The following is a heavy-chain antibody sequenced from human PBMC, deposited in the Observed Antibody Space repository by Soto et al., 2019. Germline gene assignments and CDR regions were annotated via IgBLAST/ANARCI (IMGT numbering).Heavy chain of an antibody. V-gene: IGHV1-18*01. Sequence: GXSVKVSCKASGYTFTSYGISWVRQAPGQGLEWVGWISAYNGNTNYAQKLQGRVTMTTDTSTSTAYMELRSLRSDDTAVYYCARDAAAGLNDYWGQGTLVTVSS. J-gene: IGHJ4*02. CDR2: ISAYNGNT. CDR3: ARDAAAGLNDY. CDR1: GYTFTSYG. D-gene: IGHD6-13*01.